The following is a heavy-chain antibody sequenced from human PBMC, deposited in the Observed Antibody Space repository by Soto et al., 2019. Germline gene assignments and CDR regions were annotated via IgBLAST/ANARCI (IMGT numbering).Heavy chain of an antibody. CDR3: ARGTYYYDSSGYRKEGTDY. CDR2: IYYSGST. V-gene: IGHV4-31*03. CDR1: GGSISSGGYY. J-gene: IGHJ4*02. D-gene: IGHD3-22*01. Sequence: QVQLQESGPGLVKPSQTLSLTCTVSGGSISSGGYYWSWIRQHPGKGLEWIGYIYYSGSTYYNPSLKSRVTIAVDPSTNQFSLKLSSVTAADTAVYYCARGTYYYDSSGYRKEGTDYWGQGTLVTVSS.